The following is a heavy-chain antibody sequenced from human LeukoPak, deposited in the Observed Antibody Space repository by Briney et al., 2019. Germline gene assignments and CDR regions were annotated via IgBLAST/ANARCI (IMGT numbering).Heavy chain of an antibody. Sequence: GRSLRLSCAASGFTFDDYAMHWVRQAPGKGLEWVSGISWNSGSIGYADSVKGRFTISRDNAKNSLYLQMNSLRAEDTALYYCAKDGVAVAEGYFGYWGQGTLVTVSS. J-gene: IGHJ4*02. CDR1: GFTFDDYA. D-gene: IGHD6-19*01. CDR3: AKDGVAVAEGYFGY. CDR2: ISWNSGSI. V-gene: IGHV3-9*01.